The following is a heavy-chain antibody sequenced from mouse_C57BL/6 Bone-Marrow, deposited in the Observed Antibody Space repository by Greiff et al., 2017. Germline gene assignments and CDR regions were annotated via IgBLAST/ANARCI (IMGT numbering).Heavy chain of an antibody. J-gene: IGHJ1*03. CDR2: INPNYGTT. D-gene: IGHD1-1*01. Sequence: LQESGPELVKPGASVKISCKASGYSFTDYNMNWVKQSNGKSLEWIGVINPNYGTTSYNQKFKGKATLTVDQSSSTAYMQLNSLTSEDSAVYYCARPLYYGSRFYWYFDVWGTGTTVTVSS. V-gene: IGHV1-39*01. CDR3: ARPLYYGSRFYWYFDV. CDR1: GYSFTDYN.